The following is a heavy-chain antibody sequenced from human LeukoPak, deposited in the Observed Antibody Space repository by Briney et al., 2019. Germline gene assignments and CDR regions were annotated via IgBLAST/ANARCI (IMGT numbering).Heavy chain of an antibody. CDR3: ARGPVLRVYELDY. Sequence: GASVKVSCKASGGTFSSYAISWVRQAPGQGLEWMGRIIPIFGTANYAQKFQGRVTITADESTSTAYMELSSLRSEDTAVYYCARGPVLRVYELDYWGQGTLVTVSS. CDR2: IIPIFGTA. D-gene: IGHD2-8*01. V-gene: IGHV1-69*13. J-gene: IGHJ4*02. CDR1: GGTFSSYA.